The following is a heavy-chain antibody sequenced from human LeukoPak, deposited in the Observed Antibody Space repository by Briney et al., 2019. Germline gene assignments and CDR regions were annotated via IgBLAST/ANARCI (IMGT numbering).Heavy chain of an antibody. Sequence: PGRSLRLSCAAPGFTFSSYAMSWVRQAPGKGLEWVSAISGSGGSTYYADSVKGRFTVSRDNSKNTLYLQMNSLRAEDTAVYYCAKGGDIVVVPAAIHYFDYWGQGTLVTVSS. D-gene: IGHD2-2*02. CDR2: ISGSGGST. CDR3: AKGGDIVVVPAAIHYFDY. CDR1: GFTFSSYA. J-gene: IGHJ4*02. V-gene: IGHV3-23*01.